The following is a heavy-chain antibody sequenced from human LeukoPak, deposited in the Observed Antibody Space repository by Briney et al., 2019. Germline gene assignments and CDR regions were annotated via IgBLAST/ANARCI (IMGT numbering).Heavy chain of an antibody. D-gene: IGHD3/OR15-3a*01. CDR1: GYTFTSYG. V-gene: IGHV1-18*04. CDR3: ARRTGYYTPTSNFDY. J-gene: IGHJ4*02. Sequence: GASVKVSCKASGYTFTSYGISGVRQAPGQGLEWMGWISAYNGNTNYAQKLQGRVTMTTATSTSTAYMELRSLSSDDTAVYYCARRTGYYTPTSNFDYWGQGTLVTVSS. CDR2: ISAYNGNT.